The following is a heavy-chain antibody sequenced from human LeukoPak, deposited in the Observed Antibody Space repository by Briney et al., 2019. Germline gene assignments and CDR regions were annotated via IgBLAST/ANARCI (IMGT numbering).Heavy chain of an antibody. CDR2: IRYDGSNK. V-gene: IGHV3-30*02. D-gene: IGHD2-15*01. CDR1: GFTFSSYG. J-gene: IGHJ6*03. Sequence: GGSLRLSCVASGFTFSSYGMHWVRQAPGKGLEWVAFIRYDGSNKYYADSVKGRFTISRDNSKNTLYLQMNSLRAEDTAVYYCAKDSVVGEDYYYMDVWGKGTTVTVSS. CDR3: AKDSVVGEDYYYMDV.